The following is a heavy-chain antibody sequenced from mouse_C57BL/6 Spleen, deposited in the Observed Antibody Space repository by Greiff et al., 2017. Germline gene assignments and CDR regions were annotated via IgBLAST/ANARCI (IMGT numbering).Heavy chain of an antibody. CDR2: IDPENGDT. Sequence: EVKLMESGAELVRPGASVKLSCTASGFNIKDDYMHWVKQRPEQGLEWIGWIDPENGDTEYASKFQGKATITADTSSNTAYLQLSSLTSEDTAVYYCTSRGRDYDEGFDYWGQGTTLTVSS. J-gene: IGHJ2*01. V-gene: IGHV14-4*01. CDR3: TSRGRDYDEGFDY. D-gene: IGHD2-4*01. CDR1: GFNIKDDY.